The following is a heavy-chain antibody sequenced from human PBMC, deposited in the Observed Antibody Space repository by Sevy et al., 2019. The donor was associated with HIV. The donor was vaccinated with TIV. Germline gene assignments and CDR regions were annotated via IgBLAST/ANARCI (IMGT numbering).Heavy chain of an antibody. CDR1: VFTFSSYG. Sequence: GGSLRLSCAASVFTFSSYGMHWVRQAPGKGLEWVAVISYDGSNKYYADSVKGRFTISRDNSKNTLYLQMNSLRAEDTAVYYCAKDAYSGSYYVDYWGQGTLVTVSS. D-gene: IGHD1-26*01. CDR2: ISYDGSNK. J-gene: IGHJ4*02. V-gene: IGHV3-30*18. CDR3: AKDAYSGSYYVDY.